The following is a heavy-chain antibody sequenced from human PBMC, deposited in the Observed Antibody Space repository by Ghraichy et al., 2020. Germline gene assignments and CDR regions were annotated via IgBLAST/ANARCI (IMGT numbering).Heavy chain of an antibody. CDR3: ARPTSYTSSYLY. V-gene: IGHV4-39*01. Sequence: PETLSLTCTVSGASISGSTYYWGWVRQSPGMGLEWIGTTYYTGTTYYNPSLKSRVTISVDTSKNQFSLKLNSVTAADTAVYYCARPTSYTSSYLYWGQGTQVIVSS. D-gene: IGHD2-2*01. J-gene: IGHJ4*02. CDR2: TYYTGTT. CDR1: GASISGSTYY.